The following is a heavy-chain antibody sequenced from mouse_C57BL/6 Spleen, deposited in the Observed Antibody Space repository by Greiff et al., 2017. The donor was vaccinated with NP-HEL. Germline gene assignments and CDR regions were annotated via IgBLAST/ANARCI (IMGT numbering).Heavy chain of an antibody. CDR3: ARDGSSSSFFYYFDY. J-gene: IGHJ2*01. CDR2: ISDGGSYT. D-gene: IGHD1-1*01. Sequence: EVKLMESGGGLVKPGGSLKLSCAASGFTFSSYAMSWVRQTPEKRLEWVATISDGGSYTYYPDNVKGRFTISRDNAKNNLYLQMSHLKSEDTAMYYCARDGSSSSFFYYFDYWGQGTTLTVSS. CDR1: GFTFSSYA. V-gene: IGHV5-4*01.